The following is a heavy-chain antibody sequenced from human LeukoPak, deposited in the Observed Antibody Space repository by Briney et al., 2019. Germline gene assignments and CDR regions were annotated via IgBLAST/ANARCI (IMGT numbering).Heavy chain of an antibody. CDR1: GFSVNNNY. CDR3: AKDALSGELLFGDAFDI. D-gene: IGHD3-10*01. J-gene: IGHJ3*02. Sequence: PGGSLRLSCVASGFSVNNNYMNWVRQAPGKGLEWVSGISWSSGSIGYADSVKGRFTISRDNAKNSLYLQMNSLRAEDTALYYCAKDALSGELLFGDAFDIWGQGTMVTVPS. V-gene: IGHV3-9*01. CDR2: ISWSSGSI.